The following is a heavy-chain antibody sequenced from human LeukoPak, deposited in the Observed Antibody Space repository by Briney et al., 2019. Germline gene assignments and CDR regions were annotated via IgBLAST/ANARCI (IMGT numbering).Heavy chain of an antibody. V-gene: IGHV3-48*04. CDR2: ISSSSSTI. J-gene: IGHJ5*02. Sequence: PGGSLRLSCAASGFTFSSYGMHWVRQAPGKGLQWVSYISSSSSTIYYADSVKGRFTISRDNAKNSLYLQMNSLRAEDTAVYYCASSGLPRDSWFDPWGQGTLVTVSS. CDR1: GFTFSSYG. CDR3: ASSGLPRDSWFDP.